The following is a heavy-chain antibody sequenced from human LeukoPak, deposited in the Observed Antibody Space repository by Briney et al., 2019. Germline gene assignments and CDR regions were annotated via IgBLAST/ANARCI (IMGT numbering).Heavy chain of an antibody. Sequence: NASETLSLTCNVSGDSIGRSTYCWGWVRQTPEKGLEWIGSIFYNGRTYYTPSLQSRVIMSLDTSKNQFSLRLTSVTAADTAVYYCARQVAVVEPTDPNWFDSWGQGTLVTVSS. CDR2: IFYNGRT. J-gene: IGHJ5*01. CDR1: GDSIGRSTYC. D-gene: IGHD2-21*01. V-gene: IGHV4-39*07. CDR3: ARQVAVVEPTDPNWFDS.